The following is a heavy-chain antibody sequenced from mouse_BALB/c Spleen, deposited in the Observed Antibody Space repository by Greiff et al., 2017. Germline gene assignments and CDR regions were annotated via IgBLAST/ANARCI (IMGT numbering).Heavy chain of an antibody. D-gene: IGHD2-3*01. V-gene: IGHV7-3*02. CDR3: ARDKGDGYYEYFDV. CDR2: IRNKANGYTT. CDR1: GFTFTDYY. Sequence: EVKVEESGGGLVQPGGSLRLSCATSGFTFTDYYMSWVRQPPGKALEWLGFIRNKANGYTTEYSASVKGRFTISRDNSQSILYLQMNTLRAEDSATYYCARDKGDGYYEYFDVWGAGTTVTVSS. J-gene: IGHJ1*01.